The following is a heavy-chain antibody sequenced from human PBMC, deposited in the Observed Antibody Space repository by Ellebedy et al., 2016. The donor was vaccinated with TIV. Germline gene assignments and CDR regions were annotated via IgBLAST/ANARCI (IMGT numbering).Heavy chain of an antibody. CDR2: IYYSGGT. J-gene: IGHJ2*01. CDR1: GGSISGYY. Sequence: MPSETLSLTCTVSGGSISGYYWSWIRQSPGEGLEWIGYIYYSGGTKYNPSLKSRVTISIDTSEKRVFLKLSSVTAADTAVYYCARRGWKFDLWGRGALVTVSS. CDR3: ARRGWKFDL. V-gene: IGHV4-59*08.